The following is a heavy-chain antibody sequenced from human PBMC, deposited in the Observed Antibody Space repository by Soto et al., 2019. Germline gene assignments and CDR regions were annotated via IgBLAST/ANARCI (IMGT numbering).Heavy chain of an antibody. V-gene: IGHV1-69*12. CDR3: ARARLGVGSGWYVSYGMDV. J-gene: IGHJ6*02. D-gene: IGHD6-19*01. CDR1: GGTFSSYA. CDR2: IIPIFGTA. Sequence: QVQLVQSGAEVKKPGSSVKVSCKASGGTFSSYAISWVRQAPGQGLEWMGGIIPIFGTANGAQKFQGRVTVTADESTSPAYMELSSLRTEDTAVYYCARARLGVGSGWYVSYGMDVWGQGTTVTVSS.